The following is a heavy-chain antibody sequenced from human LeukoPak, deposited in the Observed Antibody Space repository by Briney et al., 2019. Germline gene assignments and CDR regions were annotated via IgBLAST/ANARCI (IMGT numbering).Heavy chain of an antibody. CDR2: ISSSGNTI. CDR3: ARDFRAAFDP. J-gene: IGHJ5*02. Sequence: PGGSLRLSCVASGFTFSDYYMSWIRQAPGKGLEWVSYISSSGNTIYYADSAKGRFTISRDNAKNSLYLQMNSLRAEDTAVYYCARDFRAAFDPWGQGTLVTVSS. D-gene: IGHD3-10*01. V-gene: IGHV3-11*01. CDR1: GFTFSDYY.